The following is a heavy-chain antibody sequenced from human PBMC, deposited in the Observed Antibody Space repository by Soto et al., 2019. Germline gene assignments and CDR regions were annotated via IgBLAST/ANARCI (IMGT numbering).Heavy chain of an antibody. D-gene: IGHD3-10*01. V-gene: IGHV3-23*01. CDR3: AKRRGDGFFDI. Sequence: EEQLLESGGDLVQPGGSLRLSCAASGFTFSKFAMYWVRQAPGKGLEWVSFISGTADTTVYTDSVKGRFTISRDNSKNTLYFQMSSLRVEDTAVYYCAKRRGDGFFDIWGQGTMVTVSS. CDR2: ISGTADTT. J-gene: IGHJ3*02. CDR1: GFTFSKFA.